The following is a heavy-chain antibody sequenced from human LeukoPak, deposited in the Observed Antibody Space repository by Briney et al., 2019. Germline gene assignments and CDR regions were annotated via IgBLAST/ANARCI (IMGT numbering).Heavy chain of an antibody. D-gene: IGHD5-18*01. CDR3: ARANSGYSYGYTYYYYYYMDV. J-gene: IGHJ6*03. CDR1: GGSISSGSYY. V-gene: IGHV4-61*02. Sequence: SETLSLTCTVSGGSISSGSYYWSWIRQPAGKGLEWIGRIYTSGSTNYNPSLKSRVTISVDTSKNQFSLKLSSVTAADTAVYYCARANSGYSYGYTYYYYYYMDVWGKGTTATVSS. CDR2: IYTSGST.